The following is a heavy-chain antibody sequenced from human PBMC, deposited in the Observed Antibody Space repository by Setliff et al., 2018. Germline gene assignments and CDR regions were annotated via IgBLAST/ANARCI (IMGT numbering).Heavy chain of an antibody. D-gene: IGHD3-10*01. CDR3: ARWDYESGNFYADY. J-gene: IGHJ4*02. V-gene: IGHV4-34*01. CDR1: GGTFSDYH. Sequence: SETLSLTCAAYGGTFSDYHWTWVRQSPGKGLEWIGEIYHSGSTNYNPSLKSRVTISVDKSKNQFSLKLSSVTAADTAVYYCARWDYESGNFYADYWGQGTLVTVSS. CDR2: IYHSGST.